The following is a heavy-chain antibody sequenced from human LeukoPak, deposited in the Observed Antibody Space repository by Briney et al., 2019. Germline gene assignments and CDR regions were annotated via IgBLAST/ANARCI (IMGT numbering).Heavy chain of an antibody. J-gene: IGHJ5*02. CDR3: ARAPDIVVVVAAKDNWFDP. CDR2: ISSSSSYI. CDR1: GFTFSSYS. V-gene: IGHV3-21*01. Sequence: PGGSLRLSCAASGFTFSSYSMNWVRQAPGKGLEWVSSISSSSSYIYYADSVKGRFTISRDNAKNSLYLQMNSLRAEDTAVYYCARAPDIVVVVAAKDNWFDPWGQGTLVTVSS. D-gene: IGHD2-15*01.